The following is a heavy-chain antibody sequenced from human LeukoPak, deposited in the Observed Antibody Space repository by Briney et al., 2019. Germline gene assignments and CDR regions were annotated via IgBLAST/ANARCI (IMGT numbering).Heavy chain of an antibody. CDR2: ISGSGGST. J-gene: IGHJ4*02. V-gene: IGHV3-23*01. D-gene: IGHD3-16*02. Sequence: SGGSLRLFCAASGFNFSSYAMIWVGQAPGKGLEWVSAISGSGGSTYYADSVKGRFTISRDNSKNTLYLQMNSLRAEDTAVYYCAKIFRAFGGVIVPFDYWGQGTLVTASS. CDR1: GFNFSSYA. CDR3: AKIFRAFGGVIVPFDY.